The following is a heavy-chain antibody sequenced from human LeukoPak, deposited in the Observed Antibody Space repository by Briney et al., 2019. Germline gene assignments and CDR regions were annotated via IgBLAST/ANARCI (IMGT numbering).Heavy chain of an antibody. Sequence: PSETLSLTCAVSGGSISSSNWWSWVRQPPGKGLEWIGEIYHSGSTNYNPSLKSPVTISVDKSKNQFSLKLSSVTAADTAVYYCASGGGYCSGGSCFFDCWGQGTLVSVSS. V-gene: IGHV4-4*02. CDR3: ASGGGYCSGGSCFFDC. CDR2: IYHSGST. J-gene: IGHJ4*02. D-gene: IGHD2-15*01. CDR1: GGSISSSNW.